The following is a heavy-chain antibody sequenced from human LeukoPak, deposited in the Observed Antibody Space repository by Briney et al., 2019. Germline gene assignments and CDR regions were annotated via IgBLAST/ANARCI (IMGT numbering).Heavy chain of an antibody. CDR2: IYSGGNT. D-gene: IGHD2/OR15-2a*01. Sequence: GGSLRLSCTVSGFTVSSNSMSWVRQAPGKGLEWVSFIYSGGNTHYSDSVKGRFTISRDNSKDTLYLQMNSLRAEDTAVYYCARRAGEYSHPYDYWGQGTLVTVSS. CDR1: GFTVSSNS. J-gene: IGHJ4*02. V-gene: IGHV3-53*01. CDR3: ARRAGEYSHPYDY.